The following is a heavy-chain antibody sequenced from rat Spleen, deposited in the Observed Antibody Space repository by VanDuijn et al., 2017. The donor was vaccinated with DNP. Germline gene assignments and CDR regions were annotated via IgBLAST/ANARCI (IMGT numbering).Heavy chain of an antibody. J-gene: IGHJ4*01. D-gene: IGHD4-3*01. V-gene: IGHV5-7*01. CDR1: GFTFSDYN. CDR3: ARRWDSGYAMDA. Sequence: EVQLVESGGGLVQPGRSLKLSCAASGFTFSDYNMAWVRQAPKKGLEWVATISYDGSSTYYRDSVKGRFTISRDNAKSTLYLQMDSLRSEYTATYYCARRWDSGYAMDAWGQGTSVTVSS. CDR2: ISYDGSST.